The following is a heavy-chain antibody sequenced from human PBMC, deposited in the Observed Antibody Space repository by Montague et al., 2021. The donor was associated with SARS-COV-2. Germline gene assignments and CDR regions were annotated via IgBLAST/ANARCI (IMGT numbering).Heavy chain of an antibody. CDR2: INGYGGST. CDR3: AKTRDSLSWSPSDF. V-gene: IGHV3-23*01. Sequence: SLRLSCAASGFRFSDYAMNWARQAPGKGLEWVSSINGYGGSTKYADSVKGRFTISRDNSKNTLYLQMNSLRAEDTAVYYCAKTRDSLSWSPSDFWGQGALVTVSS. J-gene: IGHJ4*02. CDR1: GFRFSDYA. D-gene: IGHD6-13*01.